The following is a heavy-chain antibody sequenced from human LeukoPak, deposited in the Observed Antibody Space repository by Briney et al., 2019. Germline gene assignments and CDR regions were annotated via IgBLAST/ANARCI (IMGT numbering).Heavy chain of an antibody. CDR2: IYHSGST. D-gene: IGHD3-22*01. V-gene: IGHV4-30-2*01. J-gene: IGHJ5*02. CDR3: ARVPPQYYYGSSGYYYPSEGFDP. Sequence: PSQTLSLTCAVSGGSISSGGYSWSWIRQPPGKGLEWIGYIYHSGSTYYNPSLKSRVTISVDRSKNQFSLKLSSVTAADTAVYYCARVPPQYYYGSSGYYYPSEGFDPWGQGTLVTVSS. CDR1: GGSISSGGYS.